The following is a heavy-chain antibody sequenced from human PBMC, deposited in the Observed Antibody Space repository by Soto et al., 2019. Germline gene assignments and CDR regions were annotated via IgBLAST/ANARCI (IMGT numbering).Heavy chain of an antibody. J-gene: IGHJ5*02. CDR3: AADPMVRGVIPWFDP. Sequence: ASVKVSCKASGFTFTSSAVQWVRQARGQRLEWIGWIVVGSGNTNYAQKFQERVTITRDMSTSTAYMELSSLRSEDTAVYYCAADPMVRGVIPWFDPWGQGTLVTVS. D-gene: IGHD3-10*01. V-gene: IGHV1-58*01. CDR1: GFTFTSSA. CDR2: IVVGSGNT.